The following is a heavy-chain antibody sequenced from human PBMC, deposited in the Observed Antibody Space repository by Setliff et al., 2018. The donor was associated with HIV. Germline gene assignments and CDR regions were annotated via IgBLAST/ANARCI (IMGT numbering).Heavy chain of an antibody. Sequence: PGGSLRLSCAASGFTFNTHAMHWVRQVPGKGLEWVAVISYDGSNKYYADSVKGRFTISRDNSKNTLYLQMNSLRVEDTAVYYCARETMYDSRGYLSHYFDYWGQGTPVTVSS. CDR3: ARETMYDSRGYLSHYFDY. CDR2: ISYDGSNK. V-gene: IGHV3-30*19. CDR1: GFTFNTHA. D-gene: IGHD3-22*01. J-gene: IGHJ4*02.